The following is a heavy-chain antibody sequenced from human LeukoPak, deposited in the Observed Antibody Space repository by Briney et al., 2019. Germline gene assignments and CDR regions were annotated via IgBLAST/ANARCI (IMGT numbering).Heavy chain of an antibody. J-gene: IGHJ4*02. D-gene: IGHD6-13*01. Sequence: GGSLRLSCAASGFTFSSYGMHWVRQAPGKGLEWVAFIRYDGSNKYYADSVKGRFTISRDNSKNTLYLQMNSLRAEDTAVYYCTKDRRYSGSWHGGAFDYWGQGTLVTVSS. CDR1: GFTFSSYG. CDR2: IRYDGSNK. V-gene: IGHV3-30*02. CDR3: TKDRRYSGSWHGGAFDY.